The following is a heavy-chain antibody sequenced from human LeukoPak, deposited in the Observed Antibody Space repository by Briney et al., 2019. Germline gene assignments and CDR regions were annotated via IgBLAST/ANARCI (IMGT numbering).Heavy chain of an antibody. CDR3: ARDFIPKILGSGSYYKTFPLGWFDP. D-gene: IGHD3-10*01. J-gene: IGHJ5*02. V-gene: IGHV1-69*01. CDR2: IISIFGTA. CDR1: GGTFSSYA. Sequence: SVKVSCKASGGTFSSYAISWVRQAPGQGLEWMGGIISIFGTANYAQKFQGRVTITADESTSTAYMELSSLRSEDTAVYYCARDFIPKILGSGSYYKTFPLGWFDPWGQGTLVTVSS.